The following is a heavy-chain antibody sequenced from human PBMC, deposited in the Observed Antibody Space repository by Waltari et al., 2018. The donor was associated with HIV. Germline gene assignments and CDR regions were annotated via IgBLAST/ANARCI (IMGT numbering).Heavy chain of an antibody. CDR2: NKGEVDGRTV. CDR3: TTWQGGSY. CDR1: GLNCKTNW. V-gene: IGHV3-15*01. J-gene: IGHJ4*02. Sequence: EVQLMEFGGGLVKPGGSLRLSCAAAGLNCKTNWMIWVRQAPGKGVELIGRNKGEVDGRTVDYGVPVKGRFTISRDDSINTVYLQMNSLEAEDTAVYYCTTWQGGSYWGQGTLVTVSP.